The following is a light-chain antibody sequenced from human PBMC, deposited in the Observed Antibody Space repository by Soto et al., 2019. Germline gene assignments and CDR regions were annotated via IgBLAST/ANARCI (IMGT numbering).Light chain of an antibody. V-gene: IGKV1-39*01. CDR2: HAS. CDR1: QSISNF. Sequence: DIQMSQSPSYLSASVGDRVTITCRSSQSISNFVTWYQQKPGEAPKLLIYHASTLQSGVPSRFGGSGSGTDFTLTISSLEPEDFATYYCQQSYSTHGYTFGQGTKLEIK. CDR3: QQSYSTHGYT. J-gene: IGKJ2*01.